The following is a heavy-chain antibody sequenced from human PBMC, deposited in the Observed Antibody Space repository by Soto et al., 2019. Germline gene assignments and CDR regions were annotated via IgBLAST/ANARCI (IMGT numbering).Heavy chain of an antibody. D-gene: IGHD3-10*01. V-gene: IGHV3-30*18. J-gene: IGHJ4*02. CDR3: AKDLLLWFGGFDY. CDR2: ISYDGSNK. Sequence: PGGSLRLSCAAYGFTFSSYGMHWVRQAPGKGLEWVAVISYDGSNKYYADSVKGRFTISRDNSKNTLYLQMNSLRAEDTAVYYCAKDLLLWFGGFDYWGQGTLVTVSS. CDR1: GFTFSSYG.